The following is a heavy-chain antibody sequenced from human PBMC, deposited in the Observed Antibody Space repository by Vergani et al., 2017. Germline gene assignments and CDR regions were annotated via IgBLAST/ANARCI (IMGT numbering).Heavy chain of an antibody. CDR1: GFTFSDYY. V-gene: IGHV3-11*04. D-gene: IGHD1-7*01. CDR2: ISGSGHTK. Sequence: QVQLVESGGGLVQPGGSLRLSCAASGFTFSDYYMTWIRQAPGKGLEWISYISGSGHTKYYADSVKGRFAISRDNAKNSLYLQMNNLRVEDTAVYYCARDLLPGTLLLLAYWGQGTLISVSS. J-gene: IGHJ4*02. CDR3: ARDLLPGTLLLLAY.